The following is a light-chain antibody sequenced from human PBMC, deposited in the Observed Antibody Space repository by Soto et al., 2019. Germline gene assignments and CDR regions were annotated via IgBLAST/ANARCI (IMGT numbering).Light chain of an antibody. V-gene: IGKV1-33*01. Sequence: IQMTQSPSSLSASVGDRVTITCQASQDISNFLNWYQLKPGKAPKLLIYNASNLKTGVPSRFSVGGSGTDFTFTISSLQPEDIATYYCQQYDSLPTFGGGTKVEIK. J-gene: IGKJ4*01. CDR2: NAS. CDR3: QQYDSLPT. CDR1: QDISNF.